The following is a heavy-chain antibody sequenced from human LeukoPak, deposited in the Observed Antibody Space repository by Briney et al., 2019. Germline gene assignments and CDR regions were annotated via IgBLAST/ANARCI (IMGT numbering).Heavy chain of an antibody. CDR2: TNWNGGST. CDR3: ARGPANHYGMDV. V-gene: IGHV3-20*01. Sequence: GGSLRLSCAASGFTFDDYGMSWVRQAPGKGLEWVSGTNWNGGSTSYADSVKGRFTIFRNNAKNSLYLQMNSLRVEDTALYHCARGPANHYGMDVWGQGTTVTVSS. CDR1: GFTFDDYG. J-gene: IGHJ6*02. D-gene: IGHD4/OR15-4a*01.